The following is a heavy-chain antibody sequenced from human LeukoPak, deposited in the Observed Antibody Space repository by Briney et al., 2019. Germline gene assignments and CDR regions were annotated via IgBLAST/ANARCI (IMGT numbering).Heavy chain of an antibody. Sequence: GGSLRLSCAASGFTFSNYGMHWVRQAPGKGLEWVAVVFYDGSNKHYADFVKGRFTISRDNSKNTLYLQMNNLRAEDTAVYYCARDQAYYFSFADYWGQGNLVTVSS. D-gene: IGHD2/OR15-2a*01. CDR2: VFYDGSNK. V-gene: IGHV3-33*01. CDR3: ARDQAYYFSFADY. CDR1: GFTFSNYG. J-gene: IGHJ4*02.